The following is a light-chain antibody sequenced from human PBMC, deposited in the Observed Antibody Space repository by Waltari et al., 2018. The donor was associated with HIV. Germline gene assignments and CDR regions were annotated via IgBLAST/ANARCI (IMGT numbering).Light chain of an antibody. CDR1: SLRRFF. CDR3: HSRDTDGDHYV. J-gene: IGLJ1*01. Sequence: SSELTQDPVLSVALGPTIKITCQGDSLRRFFPNWFQQTPGQAPILVVYGANRRPSGIPDRFSASNSGNTSSLIISDSQAVDEADYYCHSRDTDGDHYVFGGGTRVIV. CDR2: GAN. V-gene: IGLV3-19*01.